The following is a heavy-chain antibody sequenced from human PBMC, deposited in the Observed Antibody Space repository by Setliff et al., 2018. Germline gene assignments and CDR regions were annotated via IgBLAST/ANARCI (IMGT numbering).Heavy chain of an antibody. J-gene: IGHJ4*02. CDR2: IYHNGGGI. D-gene: IGHD4-17*01. V-gene: IGHV3-23*01. CDR1: GYNFGTYS. CDR3: VKDRVPDGVWDFDF. Sequence: PGGSLRLSCVGSGYNFGTYSMTWVRQVPGKGLQWVAGIYHNGGGIFYADSVKGRFTISRDNSRNTLYLQMNSLRVEDTALYYCVKDRVPDGVWDFDFWGQGTLVT.